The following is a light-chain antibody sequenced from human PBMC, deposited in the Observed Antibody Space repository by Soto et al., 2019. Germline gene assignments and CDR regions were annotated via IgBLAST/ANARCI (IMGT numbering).Light chain of an antibody. CDR2: EVS. CDR1: SSDVGGYDY. V-gene: IGLV2-14*01. Sequence: QSALTQPASVSGSPGQSITISCTGTSSDVGGYDYVSWYQLHPGKAPKLMVFEVSNRPSGVSYRFSASKSGNTASLTISGLQAEDEAHYYCSSYTTVPSPQWVFAGGTKLTVL. J-gene: IGLJ3*02. CDR3: SSYTTVPSPQWV.